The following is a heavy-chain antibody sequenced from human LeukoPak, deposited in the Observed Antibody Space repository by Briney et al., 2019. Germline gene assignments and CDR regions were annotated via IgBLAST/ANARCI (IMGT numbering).Heavy chain of an antibody. Sequence: GGSLRLSCAASGFTFSDYYMSWIRQAPGKGLEWVSYISSSSSTIYYADSVKGRFTISRDNAKNSLYLQMNSLRAEDTAVYYCARDQGPTNYDFWSGYQNYFDYWGQGTLVTVSS. D-gene: IGHD3-3*01. CDR3: ARDQGPTNYDFWSGYQNYFDY. V-gene: IGHV3-11*01. CDR1: GFTFSDYY. J-gene: IGHJ4*02. CDR2: ISSSSSTI.